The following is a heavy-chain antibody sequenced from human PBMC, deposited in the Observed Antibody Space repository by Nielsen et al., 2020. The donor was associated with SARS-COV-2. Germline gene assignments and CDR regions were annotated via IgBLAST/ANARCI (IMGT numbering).Heavy chain of an antibody. D-gene: IGHD6-13*01. CDR2: IWYDGSNK. CDR1: GFTFSSYG. CDR3: ARGEGGYSSPGYFDY. V-gene: IGHV3-33*01. J-gene: IGHJ4*02. Sequence: GESLKISCAASGFTFSSYGMHWVRQAPGKGLEWVAVIWYDGSNKYYADSVKGRFTISRDNSKNTLYLQMNSLRAEDTAVYYCARGEGGYSSPGYFDYWGQGTLVTSPQ.